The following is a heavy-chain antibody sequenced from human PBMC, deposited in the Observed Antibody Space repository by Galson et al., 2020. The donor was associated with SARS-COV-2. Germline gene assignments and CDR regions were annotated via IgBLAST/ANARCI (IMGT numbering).Heavy chain of an antibody. CDR1: GGSISSGGYY. CDR3: ARSRISMIQGVEY. Sequence: SETLSLTCTVSGGSISSGGYYWSWIRQHPGKGLEWIGYISYSGNSDYNPSLKSRVTVSVDTSRNQFSLKLGSVTAADTAVYYCARSRISMIQGVEYWGQGTLVTVSP. D-gene: IGHD3-10*01. CDR2: ISYSGNS. J-gene: IGHJ4*02. V-gene: IGHV4-31*03.